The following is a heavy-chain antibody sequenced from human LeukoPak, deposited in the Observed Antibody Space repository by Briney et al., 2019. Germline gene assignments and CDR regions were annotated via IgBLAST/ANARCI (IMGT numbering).Heavy chain of an antibody. Sequence: TGGSLRLSCTASGFTFGDYAMSWFRQAPGKGLEWVAVISYDGSNKYYADSVKGRFTISRDNSKNTLHLQMISPRAEDTAVYYCARDQGAWGYGYNFDYWGQGTLVTVSS. D-gene: IGHD3-16*01. CDR3: ARDQGAWGYGYNFDY. V-gene: IGHV3-30-3*01. J-gene: IGHJ4*02. CDR1: GFTFGDYA. CDR2: ISYDGSNK.